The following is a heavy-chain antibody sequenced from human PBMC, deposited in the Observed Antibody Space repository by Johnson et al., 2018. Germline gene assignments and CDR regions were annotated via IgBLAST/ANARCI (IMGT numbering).Heavy chain of an antibody. CDR2: ISWNSGSI. D-gene: IGHD4-17*01. V-gene: IGHV3-9*01. CDR3: ARSDYGDDEYFQH. Sequence: VQLVQSGGGLVQXGRSLRLSCAASGFTFDDYAMHWVRQAPGKGLEWVSGISWNSGSIGYAASVKGRFPISRDKAKNALYLQMYRLRAEDTAVYYCARSDYGDDEYFQHWGQGTLVTVSS. J-gene: IGHJ1*01. CDR1: GFTFDDYA.